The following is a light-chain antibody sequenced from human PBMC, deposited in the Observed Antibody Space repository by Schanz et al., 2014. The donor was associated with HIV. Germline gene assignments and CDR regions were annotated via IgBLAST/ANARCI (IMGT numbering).Light chain of an antibody. V-gene: IGLV2-14*01. CDR1: RSDVGGYNY. CDR3: SSYTDSNTLV. CDR2: DVN. J-gene: IGLJ3*02. Sequence: QSALTQPASVSGSPGQSITISCSGTRSDVGGYNYVSWYQQYPGKAPKLMIFDVNNRPSGVSNRFSGSKSGNTASLTISGLQADDEAYYYCSSYTDSNTLVFGGGTKLTVL.